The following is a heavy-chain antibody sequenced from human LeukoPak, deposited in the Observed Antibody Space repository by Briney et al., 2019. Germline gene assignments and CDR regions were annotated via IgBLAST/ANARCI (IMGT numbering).Heavy chain of an antibody. CDR1: GGSSSGYY. Sequence: KSSETLSLTCAVYGGSSSGYYWSWIRQPPGKGLEWIGEINHSGSTNYNPSLKSRVTISVDTSKNQFSLKLSSVTAADTAVYYCAVIGPPRSGWSGNWFDPWGQGTLVTVSS. CDR2: INHSGST. V-gene: IGHV4-34*01. J-gene: IGHJ5*02. CDR3: AVIGPPRSGWSGNWFDP. D-gene: IGHD3/OR15-3a*01.